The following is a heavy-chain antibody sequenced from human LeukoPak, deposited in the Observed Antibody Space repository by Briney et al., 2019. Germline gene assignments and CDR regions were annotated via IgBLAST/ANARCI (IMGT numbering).Heavy chain of an antibody. CDR3: ARHLSYGWFDP. D-gene: IGHD1-26*01. CDR1: GGSISSSSYY. Sequence: SETLSLTCTVSGGSISSSSYYWGWIRQPPGKGLEWIGSIYYSGSTNYNPSLKSRVTISVDTSKNQFSLKLSSVTAADTAVYYCARHLSYGWFDPWGQGTLVTVSS. J-gene: IGHJ5*02. CDR2: IYYSGST. V-gene: IGHV4-39*01.